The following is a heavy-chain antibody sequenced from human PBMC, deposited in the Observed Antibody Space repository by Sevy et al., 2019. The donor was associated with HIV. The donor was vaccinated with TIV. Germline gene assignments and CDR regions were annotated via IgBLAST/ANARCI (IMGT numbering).Heavy chain of an antibody. CDR3: AKDPDYYDSSGYPGIEDY. Sequence: GGSLRLSCAASGFTFSSYAMSWVRQAPGKGLEWVSAISGSGGSKYYAESVKGRFTISRDNSKNTLYLQMNSLRAEDTAVYYCAKDPDYYDSSGYPGIEDYWGQGTLVTVSS. CDR2: ISGSGGSK. CDR1: GFTFSSYA. D-gene: IGHD3-22*01. V-gene: IGHV3-23*01. J-gene: IGHJ4*02.